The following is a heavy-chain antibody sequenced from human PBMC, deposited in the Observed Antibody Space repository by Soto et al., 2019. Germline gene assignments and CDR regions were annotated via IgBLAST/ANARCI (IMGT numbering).Heavy chain of an antibody. J-gene: IGHJ4*02. Sequence: EVQLLESGGGLVQPGGSLRLSCAASGFTFNSSAMSWVRQAPGKGLEWVSAISGTGGSTYYADSVKGRFTISRDNSKNTLFLQMNSLRAEDTAVYSCAKDVHYNSRTDYFDYWGQGTLVTVSS. D-gene: IGHD6-13*01. V-gene: IGHV3-23*01. CDR1: GFTFNSSA. CDR3: AKDVHYNSRTDYFDY. CDR2: ISGTGGST.